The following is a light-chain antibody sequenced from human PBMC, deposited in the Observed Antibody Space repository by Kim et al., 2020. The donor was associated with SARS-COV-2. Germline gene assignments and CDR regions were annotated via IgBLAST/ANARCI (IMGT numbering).Light chain of an antibody. CDR3: QQRSNWPRWT. J-gene: IGKJ1*01. V-gene: IGKV3-11*01. CDR1: QSVSSY. Sequence: EIVLTQSPATLSLSPGERATLSCRASQSVSSYLAWYQQKPGQAPRLLIYDASNRATGIPARFSGSGSGTDFTLTISSLEPEDFAVYYCQQRSNWPRWTFGQGTQVDIK. CDR2: DAS.